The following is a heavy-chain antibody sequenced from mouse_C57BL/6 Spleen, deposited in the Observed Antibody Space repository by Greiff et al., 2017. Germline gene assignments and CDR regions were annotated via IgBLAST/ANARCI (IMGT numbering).Heavy chain of an antibody. CDR1: GYTFTSYW. J-gene: IGHJ2*01. D-gene: IGHD3-2*02. V-gene: IGHV1-52*01. Sequence: QVHVKQPGAELVRPGSSVKLSCKASGYTFTSYWMHWVKQRPIQGLEWIGNIDPSDSETHYNQKFKDKATLTVDKSSSTAYMQLSSLTSEDSAVYYCATAQATSYFDYWGQGTTLTVSS. CDR3: ATAQATSYFDY. CDR2: IDPSDSET.